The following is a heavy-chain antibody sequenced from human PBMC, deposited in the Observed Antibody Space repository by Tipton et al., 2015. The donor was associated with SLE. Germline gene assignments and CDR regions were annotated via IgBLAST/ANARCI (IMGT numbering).Heavy chain of an antibody. J-gene: IGHJ4*02. V-gene: IGHV4-59*12. CDR3: ASLITIFGVVWDY. CDR2: IYYSGST. CDR1: SGSISSYY. D-gene: IGHD3-3*01. Sequence: TLSLTCTVSSGSISSYYWSWIRQPPGKGLEWIGYIYYSGSTNYNPSLKSRVTISVDTSKNQFSLKLSSVTAADTAVYYCASLITIFGVVWDYWGQGTLVTVSS.